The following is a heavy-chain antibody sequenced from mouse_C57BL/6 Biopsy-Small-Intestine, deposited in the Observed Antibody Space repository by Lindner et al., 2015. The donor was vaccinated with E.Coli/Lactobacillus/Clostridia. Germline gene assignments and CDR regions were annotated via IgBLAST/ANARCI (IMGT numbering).Heavy chain of an antibody. J-gene: IGHJ4*01. CDR3: ARSGTVVAPYAMDY. CDR1: GYSFTGYY. CDR2: IYPYNGLS. V-gene: IGHV1-31*01. D-gene: IGHD1-1*01. Sequence: VQLQESGPELVKPGTSVKISCKASGYSFTGYYMNWVKQSHGNILDWIGYIYPYNGLSSYNQKFKGKATLTVDKSSSTAYMELRSLTSEDSAVYYCARSGTVVAPYAMDYWGQGTSVTVSS.